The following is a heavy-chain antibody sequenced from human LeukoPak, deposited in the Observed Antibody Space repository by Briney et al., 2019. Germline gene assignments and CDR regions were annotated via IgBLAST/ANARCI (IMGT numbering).Heavy chain of an antibody. D-gene: IGHD6-13*01. CDR1: GGSISSSSYY. CDR2: IYYSGST. J-gene: IGHJ4*02. V-gene: IGHV4-39*01. Sequence: SETLSHTCTVSGGSISSSSYYWGWIRQPPGKGLEWIGSIYYSGSTYYNPSLKSRVTISVDTSKNQFSLKLSSVTAADTAVYYCPYSSSWLGSFDYWGQGTLGTVSS. CDR3: PYSSSWLGSFDY.